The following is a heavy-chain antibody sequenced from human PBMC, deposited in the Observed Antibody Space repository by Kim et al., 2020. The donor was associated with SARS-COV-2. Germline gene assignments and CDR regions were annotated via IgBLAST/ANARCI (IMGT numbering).Heavy chain of an antibody. CDR3: ARDSGYDSSGYWGENWFDP. D-gene: IGHD3-22*01. J-gene: IGHJ5*02. CDR2: ISSSSSYI. V-gene: IGHV3-21*01. Sequence: GGSLRLSCAASGFTFSSYSMNWVRQAPGKGLEWVSSISSSSSYIYYADSVKGRFTISRDNAKNSLYLQMNSLRAEDTAVYYCARDSGYDSSGYWGENWFDPWGQGTLVTVSS. CDR1: GFTFSSYS.